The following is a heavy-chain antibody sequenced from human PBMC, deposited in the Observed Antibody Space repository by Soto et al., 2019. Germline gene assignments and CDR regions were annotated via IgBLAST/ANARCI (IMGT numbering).Heavy chain of an antibody. CDR2: IIPIFGTA. V-gene: IGHV1-69*13. D-gene: IGHD3-22*01. CDR1: GGTFSSYA. Sequence: SVKVSCKASGGTFSSYAISWVRQAPGQGLEWMGGIIPIFGTANYAQKFQGRVTITADESTSTAYMELSSLRSEDTAVYYCAIPPSTYYYDSSGYQIDYWGQGTLVTVSS. J-gene: IGHJ4*02. CDR3: AIPPSTYYYDSSGYQIDY.